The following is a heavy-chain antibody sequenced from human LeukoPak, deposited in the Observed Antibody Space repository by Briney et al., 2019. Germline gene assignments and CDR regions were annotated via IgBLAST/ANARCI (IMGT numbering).Heavy chain of an antibody. V-gene: IGHV4-59*12. D-gene: IGHD3-3*01. Sequence: PSETLSLTCSASGGSISDNYWSWIRQPPGKGLEWIGYIYNPGGTNYNPSLRSRVTMSVDTSKNQFSLRLTSVTAADTAIYYCARVWGGLGFLEWIRHMDVWGNGTTVIVSS. CDR3: ARVWGGLGFLEWIRHMDV. CDR1: GGSISDNY. CDR2: IYNPGGT. J-gene: IGHJ6*03.